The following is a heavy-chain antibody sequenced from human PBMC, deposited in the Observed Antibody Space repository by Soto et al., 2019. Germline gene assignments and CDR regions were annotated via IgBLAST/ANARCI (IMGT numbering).Heavy chain of an antibody. V-gene: IGHV3-30*04. CDR2: ISYNGRNK. J-gene: IGHJ4*02. CDR1: GFTFSFYA. CDR3: ARQAKIGDRSQFYFDS. D-gene: IGHD3-16*01. Sequence: QPGGSLRLSCAASGFTFSFYAMHWVRQAPGKGLEWVAVISYNGRNKHYVDSVKGRFTISRDNSQDTLYLQMDSLRPDDTAVYYCARQAKIGDRSQFYFDSWGQGTLVTVYS.